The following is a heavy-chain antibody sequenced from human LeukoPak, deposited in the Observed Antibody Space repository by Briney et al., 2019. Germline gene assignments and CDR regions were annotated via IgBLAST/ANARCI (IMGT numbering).Heavy chain of an antibody. CDR3: ARGPITTRSHFDY. Sequence: SVKVSCKASGGTFSSYAISWVRQAPGQGLEWMGGIIPIFGTANYAQKFQGRVTITADESTSTAYMELSSLRSEDTVVYYCARGPITTRSHFDYWGQGTLVTVSS. D-gene: IGHD3-22*01. J-gene: IGHJ4*02. V-gene: IGHV1-69*13. CDR1: GGTFSSYA. CDR2: IIPIFGTA.